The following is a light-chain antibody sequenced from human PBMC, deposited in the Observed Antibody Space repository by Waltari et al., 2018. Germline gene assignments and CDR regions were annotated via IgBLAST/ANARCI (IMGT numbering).Light chain of an antibody. Sequence: EIVLTQSPGTLSLSTGERATLSCRASQSVRNNYIAWYQQKPGQPPRLLIYHTSSGATGVPDRFSGSGSGTDFTLTIIKLEPEDSAVYYCQQYGASPETFGQGTKVEIK. V-gene: IGKV3-20*01. CDR2: HTS. J-gene: IGKJ1*01. CDR1: QSVRNNY. CDR3: QQYGASPET.